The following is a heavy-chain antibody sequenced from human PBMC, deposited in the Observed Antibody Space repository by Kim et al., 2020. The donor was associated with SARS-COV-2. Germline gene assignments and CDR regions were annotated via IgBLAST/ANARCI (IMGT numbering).Heavy chain of an antibody. CDR1: GFTFSSYD. Sequence: GGSLRLSCAASGFTFSSYDMHWVRQATGKGLEWVSAIGTAGDTYYPGSVKGRFTISRENAKNSLYLQMNSLRAGDTAVYYCARGATTTKGLGYCSSTSCYRLYYYMDVWGKGTTVTVSS. CDR2: IGTAGDT. J-gene: IGHJ6*03. CDR3: ARGATTTKGLGYCSSTSCYRLYYYMDV. D-gene: IGHD2-2*02. V-gene: IGHV3-13*01.